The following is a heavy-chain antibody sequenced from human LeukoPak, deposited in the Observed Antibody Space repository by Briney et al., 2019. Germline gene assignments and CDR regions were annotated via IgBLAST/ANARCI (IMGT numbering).Heavy chain of an antibody. CDR3: AGPIAAAGRDSGYYYGMDV. V-gene: IGHV1-69*05. D-gene: IGHD6-13*01. CDR2: IIPFFGKA. CDR1: GGTFSSYA. Sequence: GSSVKVSCKASGGTFSSYAISWVRQAPGQGLEWMGGIIPFFGKANYAQKLQGRVTITTDKSTSTAYMELSSLRSEDTAVYYCAGPIAAAGRDSGYYYGMDVWGKGTTVTVSS. J-gene: IGHJ6*04.